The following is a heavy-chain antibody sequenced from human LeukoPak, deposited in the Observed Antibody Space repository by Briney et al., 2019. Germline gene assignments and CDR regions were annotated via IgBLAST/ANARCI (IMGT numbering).Heavy chain of an antibody. CDR3: ARDLARGYSYGYNAFDI. D-gene: IGHD5-18*01. CDR2: ITAGNGNT. V-gene: IGHV1-18*01. J-gene: IGHJ3*02. CDR1: GYNFNSYG. Sequence: ASVKVSCKASGYNFNSYGIGWVRQAPRQGLEWMGWITAGNGNTNYAQKVQGRVTMTTDTSTSTAYMELRSLRSDDTAVYFCARDLARGYSYGYNAFDIWGQETMVTVSS.